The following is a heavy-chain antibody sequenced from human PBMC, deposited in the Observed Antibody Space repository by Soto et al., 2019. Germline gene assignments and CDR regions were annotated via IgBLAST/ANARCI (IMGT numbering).Heavy chain of an antibody. CDR1: GFSFSSYT. D-gene: IGHD2-2*01. Sequence: GGSLRLSCAASGFSFSSYTMAWVRQAPGKGLEWVSSISGSGGSPSYADSVQGRFIISRDNPRHTVSLQMNRLRAEDTATYYCAKARCTSDTCFDPDYWGHGRLVTASS. CDR2: ISGSGGSP. J-gene: IGHJ4*01. V-gene: IGHV3-23*01. CDR3: AKARCTSDTCFDPDY.